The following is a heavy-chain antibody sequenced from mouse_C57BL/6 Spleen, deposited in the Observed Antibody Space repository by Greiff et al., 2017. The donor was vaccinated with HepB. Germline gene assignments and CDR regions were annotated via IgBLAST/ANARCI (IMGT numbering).Heavy chain of an antibody. V-gene: IGHV1-55*01. J-gene: IGHJ3*01. CDR3: ASKGVYYDYEEFAY. Sequence: QVQLQQPGAELVKPGASVKMSCKASGYTFTSYWITWVKQRPGQGLEWIGDIYPGSGSTNYNEKFKSKATLTVDTSSSTAYMQLSSLTSEDSAVYYCASKGVYYDYEEFAYWGQGTLVTVSA. D-gene: IGHD2-4*01. CDR2: IYPGSGST. CDR1: GYTFTSYW.